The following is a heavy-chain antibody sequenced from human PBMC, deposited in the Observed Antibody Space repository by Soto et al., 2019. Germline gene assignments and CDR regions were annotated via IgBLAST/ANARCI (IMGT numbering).Heavy chain of an antibody. CDR2: IIPIFGTS. V-gene: IGHV1-69*13. J-gene: IGHJ6*02. CDR1: CGTFSSYS. Sequence: SVKIFCRASCGTFSSYSISWVRRAPGQGLEWMGGIIPIFGTSNYAQQFQGRVAITAAESTSSAYLLLCSRLNEDTAAYYCAGGGAIIEGAGTRYYYYGVDVWGQGTTVTVSS. D-gene: IGHD6-19*01. CDR3: AGGGAIIEGAGTRYYYYGVDV.